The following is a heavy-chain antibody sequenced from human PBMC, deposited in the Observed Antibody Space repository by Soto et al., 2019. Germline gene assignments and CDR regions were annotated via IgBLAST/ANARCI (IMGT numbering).Heavy chain of an antibody. D-gene: IGHD6-13*01. Sequence: GGSLRLSCAASGFTFSSYSMNWVRQAPGKGLEWVSYISSSSSTIYYADSVKGRFTISRDNAKNSLYLQMNSLRDEDTAVYYCARPHSSSWQPEGSFAYWGQGTLVTVSS. J-gene: IGHJ4*02. CDR2: ISSSSSTI. V-gene: IGHV3-48*02. CDR3: ARPHSSSWQPEGSFAY. CDR1: GFTFSSYS.